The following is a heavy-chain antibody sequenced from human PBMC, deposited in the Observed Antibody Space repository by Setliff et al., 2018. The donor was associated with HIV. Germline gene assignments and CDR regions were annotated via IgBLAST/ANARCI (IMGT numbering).Heavy chain of an antibody. Sequence: LSLTCAVSGGSISSNNWWSWVRQPPGKGLEWIGEIYHSGSTNYNPSLKSRVTMSLDMSTNQFSLKMASMTAADSAVYYCAAFFVTPLMTQDFWGQGTLVTVSS. CDR3: AAFFVTPLMTQDF. D-gene: IGHD4-17*01. J-gene: IGHJ4*02. V-gene: IGHV4-4*02. CDR1: GGSISSNNW. CDR2: IYHSGST.